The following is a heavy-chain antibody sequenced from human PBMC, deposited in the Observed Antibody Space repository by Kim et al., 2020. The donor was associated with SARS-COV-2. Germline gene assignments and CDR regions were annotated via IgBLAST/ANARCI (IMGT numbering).Heavy chain of an antibody. CDR2: TYYRSKWYN. Sequence: SQTLSLTCAISGDSVSSNSAAWNWIRQSPSRGLEWLGRTYYRSKWYNDYAVSVKSRITINPDTSKNQFSLQLNSVTPEDTAVYYCARDWAPIVVVPAPWGMDVWGQGTTVTVSS. J-gene: IGHJ6*02. CDR1: GDSVSSNSAA. CDR3: ARDWAPIVVVPAPWGMDV. V-gene: IGHV6-1*01. D-gene: IGHD2-2*01.